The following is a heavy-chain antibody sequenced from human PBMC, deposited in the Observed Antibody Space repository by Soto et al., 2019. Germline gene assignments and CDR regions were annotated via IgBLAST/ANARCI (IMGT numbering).Heavy chain of an antibody. Sequence: QVQLVQSGAEVKKPGASVKVSCKASGYTFTSYGISWARQAPGQGLEWMGWISAYNGNTNYAQKLQGRVTITTDTSASTAYMELRSLRSDDTAVYYCARTITFLGDYYDSSGYYYFDYWGQGTLVTVSS. V-gene: IGHV1-18*04. CDR1: GYTFTSYG. J-gene: IGHJ4*02. D-gene: IGHD3-22*01. CDR3: ARTITFLGDYYDSSGYYYFDY. CDR2: ISAYNGNT.